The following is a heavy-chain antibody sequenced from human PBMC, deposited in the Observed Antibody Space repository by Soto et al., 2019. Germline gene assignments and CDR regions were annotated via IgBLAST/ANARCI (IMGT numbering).Heavy chain of an antibody. CDR3: AKRSSSSTFDY. J-gene: IGHJ4*02. D-gene: IGHD6-6*01. Sequence: PGGSLRLSCAASGFTFSSYAMSWVRQAPGKGLEWVSVISGSYDSTYYADSVKGRFTISIDNSKNTLYLQMNSLRAEDTAVYYCAKRSSSSTFDYWGQGTLVTVSS. CDR2: ISGSYDST. V-gene: IGHV3-23*01. CDR1: GFTFSSYA.